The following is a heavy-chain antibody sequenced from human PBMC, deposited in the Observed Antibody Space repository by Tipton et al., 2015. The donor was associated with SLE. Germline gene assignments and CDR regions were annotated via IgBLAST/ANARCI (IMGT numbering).Heavy chain of an antibody. Sequence: SLRLSCAVSGFTLSSYAMIWVRQAPGKGLEWVSAISGISDSTYYADSVKGRFTISRDRSKNTLYLQMNSLRAEDTAVYYCAKMWDHDFWSERRYFDYWGRGTLVTVSS. J-gene: IGHJ4*02. CDR3: AKMWDHDFWSERRYFDY. V-gene: IGHV3-23*01. D-gene: IGHD3-3*01. CDR2: ISGISDST. CDR1: GFTLSSYA.